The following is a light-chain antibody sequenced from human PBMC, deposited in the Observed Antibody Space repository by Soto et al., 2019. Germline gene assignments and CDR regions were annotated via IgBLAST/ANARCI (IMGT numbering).Light chain of an antibody. J-gene: IGKJ4*01. Sequence: EIVLTQSPATLSLSPGDRATLSCRASQSVSSYLAWYQQKPGQAPRLLIYDASNRATGIPARFSGSGSGTDFTLTISSLDPDDFAYYYCQQRSNWLTFGGGTKVEIK. CDR3: QQRSNWLT. CDR2: DAS. CDR1: QSVSSY. V-gene: IGKV3-11*01.